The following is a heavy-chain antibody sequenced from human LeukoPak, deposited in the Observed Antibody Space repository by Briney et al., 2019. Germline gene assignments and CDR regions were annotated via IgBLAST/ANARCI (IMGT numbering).Heavy chain of an antibody. J-gene: IGHJ4*02. V-gene: IGHV3-9*01. CDR3: AKTRTTRYLDWLSRTGGDFDF. D-gene: IGHD3-9*01. CDR1: GFAYEDFA. Sequence: PGRSLRLSCAASGFAYEDFAMNWVRQGPGKGLEWVAGISWNSGAIGYAGSVKGRFTISRDNARNSMYLQMNSLRVEDTALYYCAKTRTTRYLDWLSRTGGDFDFWGQGTLVTVSS. CDR2: ISWNSGAI.